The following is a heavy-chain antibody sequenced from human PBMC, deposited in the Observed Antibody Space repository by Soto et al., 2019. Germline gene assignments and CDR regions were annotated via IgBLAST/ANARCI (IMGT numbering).Heavy chain of an antibody. V-gene: IGHV3-30-3*01. D-gene: IGHD3-16*01. CDR2: ISYDGNNE. CDR1: GFTFSKYS. J-gene: IGHJ6*02. Sequence: QVQVVESGGGVVQPGRSLRLSCAGSGFTFSKYSINWVRQAPGKGLEWVAVISYDGNNEHYADSVKGRFTISRDNSKNTLYLQMNSLRAQETAVYYCAREISSGENLAPSGVYYHYALDVWGQGTTVTVSS. CDR3: AREISSGENLAPSGVYYHYALDV.